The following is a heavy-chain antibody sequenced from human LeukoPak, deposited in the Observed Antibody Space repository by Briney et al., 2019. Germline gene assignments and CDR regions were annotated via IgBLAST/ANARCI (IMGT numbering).Heavy chain of an antibody. V-gene: IGHV1-18*01. CDR1: GYTYTDYG. D-gene: IGHD3-22*01. CDR3: ARAGHRKYYYDNAYDY. J-gene: IGHJ4*02. CDR2: ISGYNGHT. Sequence: ASVKVSCKASGYTYTDYGISWVRQAPGQGLEWMGWISGYNGHTNYAQKLQGRVTMTTHTSTSTAYMELRSLRSDDTAVYYCARAGHRKYYYDNAYDYWGQGTLVTVSS.